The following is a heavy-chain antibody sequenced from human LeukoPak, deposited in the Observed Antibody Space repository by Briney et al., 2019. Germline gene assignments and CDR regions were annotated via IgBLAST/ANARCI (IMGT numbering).Heavy chain of an antibody. CDR1: GGTFNSYA. CDR3: ARAWDYDFWSGYSTDAFDI. CDR2: IIPIFGTA. Sequence: SVKVSCKASGGTFNSYAISWVRQAPGQGLEWMGGIIPIFGTANYAQKFQGRVTITADKSTSTAYMELSSLRSEDTAVYYCARAWDYDFWSGYSTDAFDIWGQGTMVTVSS. J-gene: IGHJ3*02. D-gene: IGHD3-3*01. V-gene: IGHV1-69*06.